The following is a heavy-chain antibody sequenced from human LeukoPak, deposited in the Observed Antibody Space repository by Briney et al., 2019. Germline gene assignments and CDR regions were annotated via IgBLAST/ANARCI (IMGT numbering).Heavy chain of an antibody. Sequence: GASVKVSRKASGGTFSSYAISWVRQATGQGLEWMGWMNPNSGNTGYAQKFQGRVTMTRNTSISTAYMELSSLRSEDTAVYYCARVYCSGGSCYGEDYWGQGTLVTVSS. D-gene: IGHD2-15*01. CDR2: MNPNSGNT. V-gene: IGHV1-8*02. CDR1: GGTFSSYA. CDR3: ARVYCSGGSCYGEDY. J-gene: IGHJ4*02.